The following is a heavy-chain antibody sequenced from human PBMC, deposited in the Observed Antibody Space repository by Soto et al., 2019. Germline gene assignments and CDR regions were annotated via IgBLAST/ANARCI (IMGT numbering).Heavy chain of an antibody. CDR2: IDSLISII. D-gene: IGHD1-26*01. Sequence: EVQLVEYGGGLVQPGGSLRLSFASSGFTFSMSRMNLVRLAPGKGLERVSFIDSLISIIYYADSVRVRFTISRDNSKHLLYLQMNSLRAVDTAIYYCTGGGGRSVRGYRGQGTLVTVSS. J-gene: IGHJ4*02. CDR1: GFTFSMSR. V-gene: IGHV3-48*01. CDR3: TGGGGRSVRGY.